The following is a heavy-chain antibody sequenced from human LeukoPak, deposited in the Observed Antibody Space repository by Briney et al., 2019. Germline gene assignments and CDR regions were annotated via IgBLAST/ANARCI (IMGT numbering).Heavy chain of an antibody. CDR3: ASTVTTMRWSYYYYGMDV. V-gene: IGHV4-30-4*01. D-gene: IGHD4-17*01. J-gene: IGHJ6*02. CDR1: GGSISSGDYY. CDR2: MYYSGST. Sequence: SETLSLTCTVSGGSISSGDYYWSWIRQPPGKGLEWIGYMYYSGSTFYNPSLKSRVTISVDTSKNQFSLKLSSVTAADTAVYYCASTVTTMRWSYYYYGMDVWGQGTTVTVSS.